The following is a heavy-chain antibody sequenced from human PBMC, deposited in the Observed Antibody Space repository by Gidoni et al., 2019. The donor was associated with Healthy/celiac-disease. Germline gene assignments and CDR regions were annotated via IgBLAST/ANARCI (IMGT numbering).Heavy chain of an antibody. CDR3: ASFYGSGSYAFDI. J-gene: IGHJ3*02. CDR1: GGSISSSNW. D-gene: IGHD3-10*01. Sequence: QVQLPESGPGLVKPSWTLSLPCAVSGGSISSSNWWSWVRQPPGKGLEWIGEIYHSGSTNYNPSRKSRVTISVDKSKNQFSLKRSSVTAADTAVYYCASFYGSGSYAFDIWGQGTMVTVSS. CDR2: IYHSGST. V-gene: IGHV4-4*02.